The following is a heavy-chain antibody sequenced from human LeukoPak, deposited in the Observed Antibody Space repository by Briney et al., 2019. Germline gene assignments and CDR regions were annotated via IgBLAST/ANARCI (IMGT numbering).Heavy chain of an antibody. Sequence: GGSLRLSCAASGFTFSSYAMSWVRQAPGKGLEWVSGISGRGDRTYYADSVKGRFTISRDKSKNTLYLQMNSLRAEDTAVYYCARFGEDNVDIVATINYWGQGTLVTVSS. V-gene: IGHV3-23*01. CDR3: ARFGEDNVDIVATINY. CDR1: GFTFSSYA. D-gene: IGHD5-12*01. CDR2: ISGRGDRT. J-gene: IGHJ4*02.